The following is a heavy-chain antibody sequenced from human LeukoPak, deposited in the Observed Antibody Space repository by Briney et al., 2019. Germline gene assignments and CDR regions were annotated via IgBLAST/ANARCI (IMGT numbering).Heavy chain of an antibody. CDR1: GGSFSGYY. CDR3: AAYSSTWDY. J-gene: IGHJ4*02. Sequence: SETLSLTCAVYGGSFSGYYWSWIRQPPGKGLEWIGEINHSGSTNYNPSLKSRVTISVDTSKNQFSLKLSSVTAADTAVYYCAAYSSTWDYWGQGTLVTVSS. CDR2: INHSGST. V-gene: IGHV4-34*01. D-gene: IGHD6-13*01.